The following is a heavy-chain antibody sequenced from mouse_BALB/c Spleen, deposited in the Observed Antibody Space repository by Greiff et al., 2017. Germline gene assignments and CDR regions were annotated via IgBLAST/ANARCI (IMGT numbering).Heavy chain of an antibody. CDR2: ISSGSSTI. CDR3: ARGGALLRPYYFDY. CDR1: GFTFSSFG. V-gene: IGHV5-17*02. Sequence: EVKLMESEGGLVQPGGSRKLSCAASGFTFSSFGMHWVRQAPEKGLEWVAYISSGSSTIYYADTVKGRFTISRDNPKNTLFLQMTSLRSEDTAMYYCARGGALLRPYYFDYWGQGTTLTVSS. D-gene: IGHD1-2*01. J-gene: IGHJ2*01.